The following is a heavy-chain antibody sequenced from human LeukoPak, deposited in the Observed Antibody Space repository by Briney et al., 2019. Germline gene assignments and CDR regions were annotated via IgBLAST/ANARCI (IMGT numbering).Heavy chain of an antibody. CDR2: INSNSGGT. Sequence: GASVKVSCKASGYTFTGYYMHWVRQAPGQGLEWMGWINSNSGGTNYAQKLQGRVTMTTDTSTSTAYMELRSLRSDDTAVYYCARDCPHCRYLPYYYDSSGGGSYDYWGQGTLVTVSS. D-gene: IGHD3-22*01. CDR3: ARDCPHCRYLPYYYDSSGGGSYDY. CDR1: GYTFTGYY. V-gene: IGHV1-2*02. J-gene: IGHJ4*02.